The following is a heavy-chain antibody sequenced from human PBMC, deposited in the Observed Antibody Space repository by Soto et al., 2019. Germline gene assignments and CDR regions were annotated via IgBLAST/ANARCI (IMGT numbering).Heavy chain of an antibody. CDR3: AREIRPGIAVAGNGFFVDWFDP. CDR1: GGSIISSNW. J-gene: IGHJ5*02. CDR2: IYHSGST. Sequence: SETLSLTCAVSGGSIISSNWWSLVRHPPGKGLEWIGEIYHSGSTNYNPSLKSRVTISVDKSKNQFSLKLSSVTAADTAVYYCAREIRPGIAVAGNGFFVDWFDPWGQGTLVTVSS. D-gene: IGHD6-19*01. V-gene: IGHV4-4*02.